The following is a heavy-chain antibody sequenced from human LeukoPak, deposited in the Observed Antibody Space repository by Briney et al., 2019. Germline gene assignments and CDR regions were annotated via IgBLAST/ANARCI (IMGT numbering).Heavy chain of an antibody. Sequence: PSETLPLTCAVYGGSFSGYYWSWIRQPPGKGLEWIGEINHSGSTNYNPSLKSRVTISVDTSKNQFPLKLSSVTAADTAVYYCARDLIQLPAAIFGRWFDPWGQGTLVTVSS. D-gene: IGHD2-2*02. V-gene: IGHV4-34*01. CDR3: ARDLIQLPAAIFGRWFDP. J-gene: IGHJ5*02. CDR1: GGSFSGYY. CDR2: INHSGST.